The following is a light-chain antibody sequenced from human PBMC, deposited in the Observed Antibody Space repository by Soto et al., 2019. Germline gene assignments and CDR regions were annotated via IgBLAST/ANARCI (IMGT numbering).Light chain of an antibody. V-gene: IGKV1-39*01. CDR2: AAS. J-gene: IGKJ1*01. Sequence: DIQMTQSPSSLSASVGDRVTITCRASQSISSYLNWYQQKPGKAPKLLIYAASSLQSGVPSRFSGSGSGTDFTFSICCLQPEDFATYYCQQSYSTRCTFGQGTKV. CDR3: QQSYSTRCT. CDR1: QSISSY.